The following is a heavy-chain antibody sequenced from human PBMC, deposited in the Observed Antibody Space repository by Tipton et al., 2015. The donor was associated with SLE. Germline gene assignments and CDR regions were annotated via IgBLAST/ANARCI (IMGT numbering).Heavy chain of an antibody. CDR1: GGSISSSSYY. Sequence: TLSLTCTVSGGSISSSSYYWGWIRQPPGKGLEWIGNIFYTGSTYYNPSLKSRVTISVDTSKNQFSLKLSSVIAADTAVYYCARRWAPDYDFWSGYWYYFDYWGQGPWSPSPQ. D-gene: IGHD3-3*01. J-gene: IGHJ4*02. CDR3: ARRWAPDYDFWSGYWYYFDY. V-gene: IGHV4-39*01. CDR2: IFYTGST.